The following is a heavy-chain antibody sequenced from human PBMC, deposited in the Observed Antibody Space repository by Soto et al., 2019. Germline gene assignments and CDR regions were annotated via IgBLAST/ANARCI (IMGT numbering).Heavy chain of an antibody. V-gene: IGHV4-59*01. D-gene: IGHD3-22*01. CDR1: GGSISSYY. CDR2: IYYSGST. CDR3: ASNPVGQYYSSGLDAFDI. J-gene: IGHJ3*02. Sequence: QVQLQESGPGLVKPSETLSLTCTVSGGSISSYYWSWIRQPPGKGLAWIGYIYYSGSTNYNPSLKSRVTISVHKSNNQFSLKLSTVPAADPAVYYCASNPVGQYYSSGLDAFDIWGQGTMVTVSS.